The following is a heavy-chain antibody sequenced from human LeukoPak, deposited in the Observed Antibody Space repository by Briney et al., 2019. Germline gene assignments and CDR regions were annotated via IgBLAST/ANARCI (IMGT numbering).Heavy chain of an antibody. CDR1: GGTFSSYA. CDR2: IIPIFGTA. D-gene: IGHD6-19*01. V-gene: IGHV1-69*05. CDR3: ARAQHIAVAGTDYFDY. Sequence: GASVKVSCKASGGTFSSYAISWVRQAPGQGLEWMGGIIPIFGTANYAQKFQGRVTITTDESTSTAYMELSSLRSEDTAVYYCARAQHIAVAGTDYFDYWGQGTLVTVSS. J-gene: IGHJ4*02.